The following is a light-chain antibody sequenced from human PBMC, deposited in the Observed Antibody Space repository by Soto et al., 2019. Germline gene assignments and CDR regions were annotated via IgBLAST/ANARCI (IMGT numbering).Light chain of an antibody. CDR3: CSYAGSSEV. J-gene: IGLJ1*01. V-gene: IGLV2-23*02. CDR2: EVT. CDR1: SSDVASYDL. Sequence: QSALTQPASVSGSPGQSITISRTGSSSDVASYDLVSWYQQHPGKAPKLMIYEVTKRPSGVYNRFSGSKSGNTASLTISGVQAEDDAKYYCCSYAGSSEVFASGTKLTVL.